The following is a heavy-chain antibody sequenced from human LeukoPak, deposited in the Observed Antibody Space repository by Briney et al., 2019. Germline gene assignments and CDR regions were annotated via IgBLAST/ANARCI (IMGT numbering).Heavy chain of an antibody. CDR2: IHHDGRT. CDR3: ARDVVPRDYGDTLNAYDL. CDR1: GGSLSGYY. D-gene: IGHD4-17*01. Sequence: SETLSLTCAVSGGSLSGYYWSWIRQSPRKGLEWMGDIHHDGRTKYKSSFKSRITIFLVSSKNEVSLRLSPVTPADTALYFCARDVVPRDYGDTLNAYDLWGQGTMVTVS. J-gene: IGHJ3*01. V-gene: IGHV4-34*01.